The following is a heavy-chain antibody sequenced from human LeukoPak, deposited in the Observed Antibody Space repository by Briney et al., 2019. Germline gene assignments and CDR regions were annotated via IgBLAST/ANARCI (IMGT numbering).Heavy chain of an antibody. V-gene: IGHV3-33*01. CDR3: ARDLKRAFDI. CDR1: GFTFSSYG. D-gene: IGHD6-25*01. J-gene: IGHJ3*02. Sequence: PGRSLRLSCAASGFTFSSYGMHWVRQAPGKGLEWVAVIWYDGSNKYYADSVKGRFTISRDNSKNMLYLQMNSLRAEDTAVYYCARDLKRAFDIWGQGTMVTVSS. CDR2: IWYDGSNK.